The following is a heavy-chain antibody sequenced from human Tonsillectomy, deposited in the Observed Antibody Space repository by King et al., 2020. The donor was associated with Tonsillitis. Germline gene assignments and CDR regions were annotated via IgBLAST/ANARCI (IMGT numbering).Heavy chain of an antibody. V-gene: IGHV3-33*01. J-gene: IGHJ4*02. D-gene: IGHD6-13*01. Sequence: QVQLVESGGGVVQSGRSLRLSCAASGFTFSSYGLHWVRQAPGKGLEWVAVIWVDGSYKYYADSVKGLFTISSDTSKNPLYLQMNSLRAEDTAVYYCARDGRIAAFDYWGQGTLVTVSS. CDR1: GFTFSSYG. CDR3: ARDGRIAAFDY. CDR2: IWVDGSYK.